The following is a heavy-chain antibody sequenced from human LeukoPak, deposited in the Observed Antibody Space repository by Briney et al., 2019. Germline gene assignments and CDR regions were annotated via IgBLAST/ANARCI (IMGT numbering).Heavy chain of an antibody. CDR3: ARGRGSYYDILTGYYKRALYFDY. CDR2: IYYSGST. Sequence: PSETLSLTCTVSGGSISSSSYYWGWIRQPPGKGLEWIGSIYYSGSTYYNPSLKSRVTISVDTSKNQFSLKLSSVTAADTAVYYCARGRGSYYDILTGYYKRALYFDYWGQGTLVTVSS. D-gene: IGHD3-9*01. CDR1: GGSISSSSYY. V-gene: IGHV4-39*07. J-gene: IGHJ4*02.